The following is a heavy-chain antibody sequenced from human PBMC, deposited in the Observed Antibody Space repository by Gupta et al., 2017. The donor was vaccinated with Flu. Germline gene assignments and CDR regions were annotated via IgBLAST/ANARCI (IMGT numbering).Heavy chain of an antibody. Sequence: QVQLVESGGGVVQPGRSLRLSCVTSGFLFSNYGMHWVRQAPGKGPEWVAVISNDGRKEYYADSVKGRFTISRDNSKNTLYLQANSLRPEDTALYYCAKDVLYCSRRTCGHWGADFWGQGTLVTVAS. D-gene: IGHD2-15*01. CDR2: ISNDGRKE. CDR1: GFLFSNYG. J-gene: IGHJ4*02. CDR3: AKDVLYCSRRTCGHWGADF. V-gene: IGHV3-30*18.